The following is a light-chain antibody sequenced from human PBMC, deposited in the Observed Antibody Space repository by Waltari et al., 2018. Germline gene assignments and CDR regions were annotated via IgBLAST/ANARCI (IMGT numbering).Light chain of an antibody. CDR3: QTGGHGTWV. V-gene: IGLV4-69*01. CDR1: SGHSTNI. CDR2: VNSDGSH. Sequence: QLVLTQSPSASASLGASVKLTCTLDSGHSTNIIAWHQQQPEKGPRYLMKVNSDGSHSQGDESPDRYSGSSSSSGAERYLTSSSVQSEDEADYYCQTGGHGTWVFGGGTKLTVL. J-gene: IGLJ3*02.